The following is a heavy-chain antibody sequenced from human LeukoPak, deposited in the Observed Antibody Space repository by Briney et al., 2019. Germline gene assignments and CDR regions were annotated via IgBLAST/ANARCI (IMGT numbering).Heavy chain of an antibody. Sequence: HPGGSLRLSCAASGFSVTSNHMSWVRQAPGEGLEWVSILYSGGSTYYGDSVKGRFTISRDNAKNTLYLQMNSLRAEDTAVYYCASLSSSGWDGDFDYWGQGTLVTVSS. CDR2: LYSGGST. D-gene: IGHD6-19*01. J-gene: IGHJ4*02. CDR3: ASLSSSGWDGDFDY. V-gene: IGHV3-53*01. CDR1: GFSVTSNH.